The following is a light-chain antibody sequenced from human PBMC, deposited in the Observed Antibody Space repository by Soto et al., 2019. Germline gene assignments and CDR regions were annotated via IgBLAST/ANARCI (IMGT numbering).Light chain of an antibody. Sequence: QAVVTQEPSLSVSPGGTVTVTCGSSTGAVTSGHLPYWFQQKPGQAPRTLIYDISSKHSWTPARFSGSLLGGKAALTLSGAQPEDEAEYYCLLSNSGAWVFGGGTKLTVL. V-gene: IGLV7-46*01. J-gene: IGLJ3*02. CDR1: TGAVTSGHL. CDR2: DIS. CDR3: LLSNSGAWV.